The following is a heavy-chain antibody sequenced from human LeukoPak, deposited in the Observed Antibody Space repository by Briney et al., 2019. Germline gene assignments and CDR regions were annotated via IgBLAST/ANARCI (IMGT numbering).Heavy chain of an antibody. J-gene: IGHJ1*01. CDR3: ARRRYYDSTGYFD. CDR2: IYYGGRT. Sequence: SETLSLTCTVSGGFISSSSYYWGWIRQPPGKGLEWIGDIYYGGRTYYNPSLRSRVSISLDTSMNHFSLTLSSVTAADTAVYYCARRRYYDSTGYFDWGRGSLVIVSS. V-gene: IGHV4-39*02. CDR1: GGFISSSSYY. D-gene: IGHD3-22*01.